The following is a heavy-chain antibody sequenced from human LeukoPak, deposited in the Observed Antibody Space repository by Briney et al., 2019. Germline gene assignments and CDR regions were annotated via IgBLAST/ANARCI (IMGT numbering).Heavy chain of an antibody. D-gene: IGHD6-13*01. CDR2: ISSSGSTI. CDR1: GFTFSDYY. J-gene: IGHJ4*02. Sequence: AGGSLRLSCAASGFTFSDYYMSWVRQAPGKGLEWVSYISSSGSTIYYADSVKGRFTISRDNAKNSLYLQMNSLRAEDTAVYYCARVGGSSWYDFDYWGQGTLVTVSS. CDR3: ARVGGSSWYDFDY. V-gene: IGHV3-11*04.